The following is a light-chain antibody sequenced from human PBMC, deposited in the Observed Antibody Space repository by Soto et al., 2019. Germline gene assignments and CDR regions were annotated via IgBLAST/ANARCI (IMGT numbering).Light chain of an antibody. CDR3: QQYGSPPYT. CDR2: GAS. V-gene: IGKV3-20*01. J-gene: IGKJ2*01. CDR1: QSVRNSY. Sequence: EILLTQSPGTLSLSPGERATLSCRASQSVRNSYVAWSQQKPGQAPRLLIHGASGRATGIPDRFSGSGSGTDFTLNISRLEPEDCAVYYCQQYGSPPYTFGQGTKLE.